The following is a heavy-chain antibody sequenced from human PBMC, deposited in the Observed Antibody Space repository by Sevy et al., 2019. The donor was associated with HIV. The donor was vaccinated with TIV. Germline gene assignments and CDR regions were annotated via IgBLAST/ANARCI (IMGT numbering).Heavy chain of an antibody. D-gene: IGHD2-2*01. CDR2: IKQDGSEK. Sequence: GGSLRLSCVASGFMFSSYWMSWVRQAPGKGLEWVANIKQDGSEKYFVDSVKGRFTISRDNAKISLYLQMNSLRAEDTAVYYCAGEDTIGLGDAFDIWGQGTMVTVSS. CDR3: AGEDTIGLGDAFDI. CDR1: GFMFSSYW. V-gene: IGHV3-7*01. J-gene: IGHJ3*02.